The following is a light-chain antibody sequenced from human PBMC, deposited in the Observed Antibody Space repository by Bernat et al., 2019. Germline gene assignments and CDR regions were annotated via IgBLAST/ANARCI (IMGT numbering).Light chain of an antibody. Sequence: DIHMTQSPSTLSASVGDRVTITCRASQSINDWLAWYQQKPGKAPRLLIYKASSLQSGVPSTFRGSASGTEFTLTISSLQPDDLATYYCQQYFTYPLAFGGGTTVVIK. V-gene: IGKV1-5*03. CDR2: KAS. CDR1: QSINDW. CDR3: QQYFTYPLA. J-gene: IGKJ4*01.